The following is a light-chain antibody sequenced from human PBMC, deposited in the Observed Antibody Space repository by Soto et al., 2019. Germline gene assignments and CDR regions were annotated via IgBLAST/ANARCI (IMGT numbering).Light chain of an antibody. J-gene: IGKJ3*01. CDR3: LQRSDWPHIT. CDR1: QTVSSSY. V-gene: IGKV3D-20*02. Sequence: EIVLTQSPGTLSLSAGERLTLSCRASQTVSSSYLAWYQQKPGQAPRLLVYGASSRATGIPDRFSGSGSGTDFTLTISRLEPEDFAVYYCLQRSDWPHITFGPGTKVDFK. CDR2: GAS.